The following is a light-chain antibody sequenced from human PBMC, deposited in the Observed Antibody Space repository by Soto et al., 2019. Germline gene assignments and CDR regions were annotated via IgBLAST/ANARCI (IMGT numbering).Light chain of an antibody. CDR2: TVS. V-gene: IGKV2-30*01. CDR3: VQGTLWRGT. J-gene: IGKJ1*01. CDR1: QSLVYSDGNTY. Sequence: DVVMTQSPLSLPVTLGQPASISCRSSQSLVYSDGNTYLNWFQQRPGQSPRSLIYTVSNRDSGVLDRISGCGSGTDSTLKISRVEAEDVEVYYCVQGTLWRGTFGKGTKVQI.